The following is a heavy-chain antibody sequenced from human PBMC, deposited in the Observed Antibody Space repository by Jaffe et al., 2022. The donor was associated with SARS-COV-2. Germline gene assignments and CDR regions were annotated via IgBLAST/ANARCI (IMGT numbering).Heavy chain of an antibody. V-gene: IGHV7-4-1*02. CDR2: INTNTGNP. CDR1: GYTFTSYA. J-gene: IGHJ6*02. Sequence: QVQLVQSGSELKKPGASVKVSCKASGYTFTSYAMNWVRQAPGQGLEWMGWINTNTGNPTYAQGFTGRFVFSLDTSVSTAYLQISSLKAEDTAVYYCARVPVKLRFLEWSPPAGYYGMDVWGQGTTVTVSS. D-gene: IGHD3-3*01. CDR3: ARVPVKLRFLEWSPPAGYYGMDV.